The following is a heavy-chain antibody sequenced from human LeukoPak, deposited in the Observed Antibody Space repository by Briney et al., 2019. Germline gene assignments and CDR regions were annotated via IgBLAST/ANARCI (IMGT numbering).Heavy chain of an antibody. CDR1: GYSFSTYW. CDR3: ARPPSRGYSSSFEY. Sequence: EASLKISTIGSGYSFSTYWNACVSQLPREDVEAMSIIYPSESNIRYSPSFQGQAIISADKSITTAYLQWSSLKASDTAMYYCARPPSRGYSSSFEYWGQGTLVTVS. D-gene: IGHD2-2*03. J-gene: IGHJ4*02. CDR2: IYPSESNI. V-gene: IGHV5-51*01.